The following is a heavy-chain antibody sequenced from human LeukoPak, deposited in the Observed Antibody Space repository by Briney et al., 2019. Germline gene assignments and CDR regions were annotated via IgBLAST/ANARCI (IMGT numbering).Heavy chain of an antibody. CDR2: INPSGGST. J-gene: IGHJ5*02. Sequence: ASVKVSCKASGYTFTSYYMHWVRQAPGQGLEWMGIINPSGGSTSYAQKFQVRVTMTRDTSTSTVYMELSSLRSEDTAVYYCARDITMVRGVIYWFDPWGQGTLVTVSS. CDR3: ARDITMVRGVIYWFDP. CDR1: GYTFTSYY. D-gene: IGHD3-10*01. V-gene: IGHV1-46*01.